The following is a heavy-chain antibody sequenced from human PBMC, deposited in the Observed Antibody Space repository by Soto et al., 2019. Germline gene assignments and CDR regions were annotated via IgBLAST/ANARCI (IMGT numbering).Heavy chain of an antibody. CDR2: IYYSGST. V-gene: IGHV4-59*01. D-gene: IGHD3-22*01. Sequence: SETLSLTCTVPGGSISSYYWSWIRQPPGKGLEWIGYIYYSGSTNYNPSLKSRVTISVDTSKNQFSLKLSSVTAADTAVYYCAADYYYDSSGYSTWGQGTLVTVSS. CDR1: GGSISSYY. J-gene: IGHJ5*02. CDR3: AADYYYDSSGYST.